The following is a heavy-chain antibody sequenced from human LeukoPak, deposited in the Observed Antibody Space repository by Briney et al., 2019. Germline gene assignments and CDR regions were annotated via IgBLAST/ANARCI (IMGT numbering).Heavy chain of an antibody. CDR2: ISWNSGSI. D-gene: IGHD2-21*02. J-gene: IGHJ5*02. CDR1: GFTFDDYG. V-gene: IGHV3-9*01. CDR3: ARDRTAMSGNNWFDP. Sequence: GRSLRLSCAASGFTFDDYGVHWVRQAPGKGLEWVSGISWNSGSIGYADSVKGRFTISRDNAKNSLYLQMTSLRAEDTAVYYCARDRTAMSGNNWFDPWGQGTLVTVSS.